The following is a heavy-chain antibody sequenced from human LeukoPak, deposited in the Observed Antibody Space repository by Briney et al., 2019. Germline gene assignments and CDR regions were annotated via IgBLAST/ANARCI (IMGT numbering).Heavy chain of an antibody. Sequence: GGSLRLSCAASGFTFSSYDMHWVRQATGKGLEWVSAIGTAGDTYYPGSVKGRFTISRENAKNSLYLQMNSLRAGDTAVYYCAGQRLHCSGGSCYSNGFDYWGQGTLVTVSS. CDR1: GFTFSSYD. V-gene: IGHV3-13*01. CDR2: IGTAGDT. CDR3: AGQRLHCSGGSCYSNGFDY. D-gene: IGHD2-15*01. J-gene: IGHJ4*02.